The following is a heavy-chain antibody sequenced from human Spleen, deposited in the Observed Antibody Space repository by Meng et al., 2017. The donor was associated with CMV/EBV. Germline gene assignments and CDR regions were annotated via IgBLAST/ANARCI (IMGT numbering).Heavy chain of an antibody. CDR2: IYSGGST. V-gene: IGHV3-66*01. Sequence: GESLKISCAASGFTVSSNYMAWVRQAPGKGLEWISTIYSGGSTYYADSVKGRFTISRDNAKNSLYLQMNSLRAEDTAVYYCARANYGYHDAFDIWGQGTMVTVSS. CDR3: ARANYGYHDAFDI. D-gene: IGHD5-18*01. J-gene: IGHJ3*02. CDR1: GFTVSSNY.